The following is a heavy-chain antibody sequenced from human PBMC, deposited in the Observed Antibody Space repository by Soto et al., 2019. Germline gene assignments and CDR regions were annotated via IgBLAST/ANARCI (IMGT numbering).Heavy chain of an antibody. D-gene: IGHD4-17*01. CDR3: ARTRVYGDYVIDY. J-gene: IGHJ4*02. CDR2: IYYSGST. V-gene: IGHV4-31*03. CDR1: GGSISSGGYY. Sequence: PSETLSLTCTVSGGSISSGGYYWSWIRQHPGKGLEWIGYIYYSGSTYYNPSLKSRVTISVDTSKNQFSLKLSSVTAADTAVYYCARTRVYGDYVIDYWGQGTLVTVSS.